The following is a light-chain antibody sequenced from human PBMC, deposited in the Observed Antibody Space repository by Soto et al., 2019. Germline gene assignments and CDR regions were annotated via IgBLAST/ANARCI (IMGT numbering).Light chain of an antibody. CDR1: QSISGY. V-gene: IGKV1-39*01. Sequence: DIQMTQSPSSLSASVGDKITITCRASQSISGYLNWYQHKPGKAPKLLIYAASSLQSGVPSRFSGSGSGTDFTLTISSLQPEDFATYYCQQSYNTWTFGQGTKVEIK. J-gene: IGKJ1*01. CDR2: AAS. CDR3: QQSYNTWT.